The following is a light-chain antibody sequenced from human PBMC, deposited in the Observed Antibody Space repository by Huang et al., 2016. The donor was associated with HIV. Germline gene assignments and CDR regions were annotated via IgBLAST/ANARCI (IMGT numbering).Light chain of an antibody. CDR3: MQASHWAAT. Sequence: DVLLTQSPLSLPVTLGQPAFITCKSNQSLVYGDGNIYLNWFHQRPGHSPRRLIYKLSNRGSGGPDRFSAGGAGTDFTLWISEVEAEDVGDYYCMQASHWAATFGQGTRVDIK. CDR2: KLS. J-gene: IGKJ1*01. CDR1: QSLVYGDGNIY. V-gene: IGKV2-30*01.